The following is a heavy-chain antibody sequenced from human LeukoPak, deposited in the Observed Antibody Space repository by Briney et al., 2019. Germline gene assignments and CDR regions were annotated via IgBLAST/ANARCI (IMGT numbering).Heavy chain of an antibody. CDR2: ISGSGGST. J-gene: IGHJ4*02. CDR1: GFTFSSYA. D-gene: IGHD4-4*01. Sequence: SGGSLSLSCAASGFTFSSYAMSWVRKAPGKGLGWVSPISGSGGSTYYADSVKGRFTISRDNSKNTLYLQMNSLRAEDTAVYYCAKDLQKAKKYYFDYWGQGTLVTVSS. V-gene: IGHV3-23*01. CDR3: AKDLQKAKKYYFDY.